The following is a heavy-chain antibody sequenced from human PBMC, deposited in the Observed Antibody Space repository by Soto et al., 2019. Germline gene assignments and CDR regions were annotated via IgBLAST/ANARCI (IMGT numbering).Heavy chain of an antibody. J-gene: IGHJ4*02. CDR2: IIPMFDTP. CDR1: GGTFSSDS. D-gene: IGHD2-15*01. Sequence: QVQLVQSGAEVKKPGSSVKVSCKASGGTFSSDSFSWVREAPGKGLEWMGGIIPMFDTPIYAQKFQDRVTIPADESTSTAYMQLSSLRSGDTAVYYCARSGGLDRDFNYWGQGSLVTVSS. CDR3: ARSGGLDRDFNY. V-gene: IGHV1-69*12.